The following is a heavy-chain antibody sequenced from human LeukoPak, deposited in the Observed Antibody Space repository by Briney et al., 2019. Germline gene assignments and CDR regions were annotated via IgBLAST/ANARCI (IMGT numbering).Heavy chain of an antibody. CDR2: IYSGGST. D-gene: IGHD3-3*01. CDR1: GFTFSSYA. CDR3: ARVVLYYDFWSAYFHD. J-gene: IGHJ4*02. Sequence: GGSLRLSCAAYGFTFSSYAMSWVRQAPGKGLEWVSVIYSGGSTYYADSVKGRFTLSRDNSKNTLYLQMNSLGAEDTAVYYCARVVLYYDFWSAYFHDWGQGTLVTVSS. V-gene: IGHV3-66*01.